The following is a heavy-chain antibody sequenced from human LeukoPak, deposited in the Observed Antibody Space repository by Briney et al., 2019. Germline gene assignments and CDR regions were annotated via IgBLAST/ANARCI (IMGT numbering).Heavy chain of an antibody. CDR3: AKDGGYDILTGYPRAEYFQH. Sequence: GGSLRLSCAASGFTFSSYAMHWVRQAPGKGLEWGAVISYDGSNKYYAESVKGRFTSSRDNSKNTLYLQMNSLRAEDTAVYYCAKDGGYDILTGYPRAEYFQHWGQGTLVTVSS. CDR2: ISYDGSNK. CDR1: GFTFSSYA. J-gene: IGHJ1*01. V-gene: IGHV3-30*04. D-gene: IGHD3-9*01.